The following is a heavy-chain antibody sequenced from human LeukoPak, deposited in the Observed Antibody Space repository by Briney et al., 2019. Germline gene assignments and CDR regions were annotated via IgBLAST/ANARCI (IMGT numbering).Heavy chain of an antibody. D-gene: IGHD3-3*01. CDR2: IHYSGST. CDR1: GDSISSGDYY. V-gene: IGHV4-61*10. Sequence: SETLSLTCTVSGDSISSGDYYWSWIRQPAGKGLEWIGYIHYSGSTTYNPSLKSRVTISVDTSKNQFSLKLSSVTAADTAVYYCARSSGKWSGDYYYHYMDVWGRGTTVTISS. J-gene: IGHJ6*03. CDR3: ARSSGKWSGDYYYHYMDV.